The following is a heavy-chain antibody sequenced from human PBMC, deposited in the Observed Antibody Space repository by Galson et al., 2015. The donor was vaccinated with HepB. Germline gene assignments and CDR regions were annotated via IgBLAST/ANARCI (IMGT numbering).Heavy chain of an antibody. J-gene: IGHJ4*02. D-gene: IGHD3-9*01. V-gene: IGHV3-7*03. CDR1: GFTFSSFW. CDR3: ARVETGYGCYFDY. CDR2: IKQDGSEK. Sequence: SLRLSCAASGFTFSSFWMSWVRQAPGKGLEWVANIKQDGSEKYYVASVRGRFTISRDNAKNSLYLQMNSLRAEDTAVFYCARVETGYGCYFDYWGQGTLVTVSS.